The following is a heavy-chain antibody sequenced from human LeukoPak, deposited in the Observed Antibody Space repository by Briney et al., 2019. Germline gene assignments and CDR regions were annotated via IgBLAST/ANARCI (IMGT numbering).Heavy chain of an antibody. D-gene: IGHD6-13*01. CDR2: IYYSVTT. V-gene: IGHV4-59*01. J-gene: IGHJ4*02. CDR1: GGSISNYY. CDR3: ARGVYIAAAQYGY. Sequence: SETLSLTCTVSGGSISNYYWSWIRQPPGKGLEWIGYIYYSVTTNYNPSLKSRVTISVDTSKNQFSLKLNSVTAADTAVYYCARGVYIAAAQYGYWGQGTLVTVSS.